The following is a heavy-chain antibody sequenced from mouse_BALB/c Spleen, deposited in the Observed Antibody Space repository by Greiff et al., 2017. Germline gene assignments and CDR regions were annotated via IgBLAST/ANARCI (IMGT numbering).Heavy chain of an antibody. CDR1: GYSFTSYY. V-gene: IGHV1-66*01. J-gene: IGHJ4*01. Sequence: VQLQQSGPELVKPGASVKISCKASGYSFTSYYIHWVKQRPGQGLEWIGWIFPGSGNTKYNEKFKGKATLTADTSSSTAYMQLSSLTSEDSAVYFCARWYYDAMDYWGQGTSVTVSS. CDR3: ARWYYDAMDY. CDR2: IFPGSGNT. D-gene: IGHD1-1*02.